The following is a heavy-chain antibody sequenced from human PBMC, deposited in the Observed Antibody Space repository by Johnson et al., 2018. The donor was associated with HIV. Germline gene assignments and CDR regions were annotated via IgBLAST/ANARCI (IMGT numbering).Heavy chain of an antibody. Sequence: QVKLVESGGGVVQPGRSLRLSCAASGFPFSTYSMHWVRQAPGKGLEWVAVIWYDGSNKYYVDSVKGRFTISRDNAKNSLYLQMNSLRAEDTAVYYCARERVTDYDFWSGYPDDAFDIWCQGTMVTVSS. J-gene: IGHJ3*02. CDR3: ARERVTDYDFWSGYPDDAFDI. CDR2: IWYDGSNK. CDR1: GFPFSTYS. V-gene: IGHV3-33*08. D-gene: IGHD3-3*01.